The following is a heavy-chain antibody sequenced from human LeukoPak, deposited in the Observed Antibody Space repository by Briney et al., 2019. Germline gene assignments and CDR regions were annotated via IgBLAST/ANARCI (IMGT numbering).Heavy chain of an antibody. CDR3: ATDWR. CDR1: GFTFSSYA. Sequence: GGSLRLSCAASGFTFSSYAMSWVRQAPGKGLEWVARVKSKSDGGTTDYAAAVKGRFTISRDDSENMVYLQMNSLKTEDTAIYYCATDWRWGQGTLVTISS. V-gene: IGHV3-15*01. J-gene: IGHJ4*02. CDR2: VKSKSDGGTT.